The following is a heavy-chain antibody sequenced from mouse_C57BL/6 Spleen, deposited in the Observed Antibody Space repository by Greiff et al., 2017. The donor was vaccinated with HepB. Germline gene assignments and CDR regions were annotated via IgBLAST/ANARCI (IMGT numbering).Heavy chain of an antibody. CDR1: GFSLTSYG. J-gene: IGHJ4*01. CDR2: IWSGGST. V-gene: IGHV2-2*01. CDR3: ARKEGFTTGDYYAMDY. D-gene: IGHD2-12*01. Sequence: VQLQQSGPGLVQPSQSLSITCTVSGFSLTSYGVHWVRQSPGKGLEWLGVIWSGGSTDYNAAFISRLSISKDNSKSQVFFKMNSLQADDTAIYYCARKEGFTTGDYYAMDYWGQGTSVTVSS.